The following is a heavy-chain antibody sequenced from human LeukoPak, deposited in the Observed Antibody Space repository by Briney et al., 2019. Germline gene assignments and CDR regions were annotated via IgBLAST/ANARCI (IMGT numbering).Heavy chain of an antibody. Sequence: PSETLSLTCGVSGGSITTTNFWSWLRQTPGQGLEWIGEVSVSGLSDYNPSLRGRVTMSLDTSKNHLSLKLTSVTAADTAVYYCTRENAAFSTFSYWSQGILVTV. CDR1: GGSITTTNF. V-gene: IGHV4-4*02. J-gene: IGHJ4*02. CDR2: VSVSGLS. CDR3: TRENAAFSTFSY. D-gene: IGHD2/OR15-2a*01.